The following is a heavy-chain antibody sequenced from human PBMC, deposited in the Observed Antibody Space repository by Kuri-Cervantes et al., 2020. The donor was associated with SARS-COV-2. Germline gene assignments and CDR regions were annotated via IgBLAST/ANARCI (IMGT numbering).Heavy chain of an antibody. J-gene: IGHJ4*02. CDR1: GFTFNDYC. CDR2: VRGKANNYAT. V-gene: IGHV3-73*01. Sequence: GESLKISCAASGFTFNDYCMGWVRQASGKGLEWVGRVRGKANNYATAYAASVKGRFTIPRDDSKNMAYLQMNSLKTEDTAVYYCTTLIDYWGQGALVTVSS. CDR3: TTLIDY.